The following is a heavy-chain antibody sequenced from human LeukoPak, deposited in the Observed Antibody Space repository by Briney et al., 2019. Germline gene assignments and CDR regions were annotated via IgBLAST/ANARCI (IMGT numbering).Heavy chain of an antibody. V-gene: IGHV3-33*01. Sequence: HTGGSLRLSCAASGFTFSSYGMHWVRQAPGKGLEWVAVIWYDGSNKYYADSVKGRFTISRDNSKNTLYLQMNSLRAEDTAVYYCARPVEMATTNYYYGMDVWGQGTTVTVSS. D-gene: IGHD5-24*01. CDR3: ARPVEMATTNYYYGMDV. J-gene: IGHJ6*02. CDR1: GFTFSSYG. CDR2: IWYDGSNK.